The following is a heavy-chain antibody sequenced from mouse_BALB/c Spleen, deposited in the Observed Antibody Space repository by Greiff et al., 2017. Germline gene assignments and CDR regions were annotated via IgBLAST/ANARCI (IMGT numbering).Heavy chain of an antibody. V-gene: IGHV1-77*01. CDR3: ARAPYPYFDY. CDR1: GYTFTDYV. J-gene: IGHJ2*01. CDR2: IYPGSGST. Sequence: QVQLKQSGPELVKPGASVKMSCKASGYTFTDYVISWVKQRTGQGLEWIGEIYPGSGSTYYNEKFKGKATLTADKSSNTAYMQLSSLTSEDSAVYFCARAPYPYFDYWGQGTTLTVSS.